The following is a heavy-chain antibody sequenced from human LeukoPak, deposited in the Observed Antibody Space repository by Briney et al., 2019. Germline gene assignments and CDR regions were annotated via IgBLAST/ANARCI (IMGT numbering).Heavy chain of an antibody. Sequence: SETLSLTCTVSGGSISSSSYYWGWIRQPPGKGLEWIGSIYYSGSTYYNPPLKSRVTISVDTSKNQFSLKLSSVTAAVTAVYYCARLVIAAAGHFDYWGQGTLVTVSS. CDR1: GGSISSSSYY. CDR2: IYYSGST. D-gene: IGHD6-13*01. V-gene: IGHV4-39*07. CDR3: ARLVIAAAGHFDY. J-gene: IGHJ4*02.